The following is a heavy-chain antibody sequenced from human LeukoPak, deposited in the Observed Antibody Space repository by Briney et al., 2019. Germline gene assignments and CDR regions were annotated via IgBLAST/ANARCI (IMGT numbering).Heavy chain of an antibody. D-gene: IGHD3-22*01. Sequence: ASVKVSCKASGYTFTSYDINWVRQATGQGLEWMGWMNPNSGNTGYAQKFQGRVTMTRNTSISTAYMELSSLRSEDTAVYYCARGHGYYDSSGYYTYAFDMWGQGTMVTVSS. J-gene: IGHJ3*02. CDR2: MNPNSGNT. CDR1: GYTFTSYD. V-gene: IGHV1-8*01. CDR3: ARGHGYYDSSGYYTYAFDM.